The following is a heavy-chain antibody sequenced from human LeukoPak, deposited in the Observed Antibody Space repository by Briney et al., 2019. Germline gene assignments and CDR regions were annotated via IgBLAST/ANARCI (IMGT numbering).Heavy chain of an antibody. J-gene: IGHJ4*02. D-gene: IGHD5-18*01. CDR1: GFTFDDYA. Sequence: FLRLSCAASGFTFDDYAMHWVRQAPGKGLEWVSGISWNSGSIGYADSAKGRFTISRDNAKNSLCLQMNSLRAEDTALYYCAKDTFSGDTAMAPHYWGQGTLVTVSS. V-gene: IGHV3-9*01. CDR2: ISWNSGSI. CDR3: AKDTFSGDTAMAPHY.